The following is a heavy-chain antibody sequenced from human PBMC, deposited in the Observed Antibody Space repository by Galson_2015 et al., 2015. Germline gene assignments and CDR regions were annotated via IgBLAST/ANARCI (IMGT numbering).Heavy chain of an antibody. J-gene: IGHJ4*02. D-gene: IGHD2-21*02. CDR2: ISSSSSYT. CDR1: GFTFSDYY. Sequence: SLRLSCAASGFTFSDYYMSWIRQAPGKGLEWVSYISSSSSYTNYADSVKGRLTISRDNAKNSLYLQMNSLRAEDTAVYYCARDFRAYCGGDCYSHWGQGTLVTVSS. CDR3: ARDFRAYCGGDCYSH. V-gene: IGHV3-11*06.